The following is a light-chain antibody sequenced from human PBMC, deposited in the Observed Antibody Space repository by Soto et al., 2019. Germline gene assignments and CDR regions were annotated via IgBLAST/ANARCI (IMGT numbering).Light chain of an antibody. CDR1: QSISSN. V-gene: IGKV3-15*01. CDR3: QQYNNWPRAT. CDR2: RTS. Sequence: EIVMTQSPATRSVSPGERATLSCRASQSISSNLAWYQQKPGQAPRLLMFRTSSRATGFPARFSGSGSGTEFNLTISSLQSEDFGVYYCQQYNNWPRATSGGGTKADIK. J-gene: IGKJ4*01.